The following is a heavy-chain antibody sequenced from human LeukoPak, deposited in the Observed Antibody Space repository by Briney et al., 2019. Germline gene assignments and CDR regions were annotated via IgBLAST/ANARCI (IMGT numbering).Heavy chain of an antibody. J-gene: IGHJ4*02. V-gene: IGHV5-51*01. D-gene: IGHD6-13*01. CDR2: IYPLDSDV. CDR1: GYTFSSYW. Sequence: GESLKISRQASGYTFSSYWIAWVRQMPGKGLECMGLIYPLDSDVRYSPALQGQVTISADKSTSTAYLQWSSLKASDTAMYYCARARRSSTPEVGDVFKTWYFFEYWGQGALVTVSS. CDR3: ARARRSSTPEVGDVFKTWYFFEY.